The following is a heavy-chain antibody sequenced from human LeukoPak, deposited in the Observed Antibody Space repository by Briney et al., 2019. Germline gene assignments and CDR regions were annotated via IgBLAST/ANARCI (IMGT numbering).Heavy chain of an antibody. V-gene: IGHV4-59*08. J-gene: IGHJ3*02. CDR2: IYYSGST. CDR1: GGSIISYY. Sequence: SESLSLTCTVSGGSIISYYWSWIRQPPGKGLEWIGYIYYSGSTNYNPSLKSRVTISVDTSKNQFSLKLSSVTAADTAVYYCARLATDDAFDIWGQGTMVTVSS. CDR3: ARLATDDAFDI.